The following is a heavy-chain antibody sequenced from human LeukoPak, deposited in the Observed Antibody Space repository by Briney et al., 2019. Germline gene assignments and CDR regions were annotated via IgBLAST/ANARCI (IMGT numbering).Heavy chain of an antibody. V-gene: IGHV3-23*01. CDR3: ARDPCGGDCYADY. D-gene: IGHD2-21*01. Sequence: GGSLRLSCAASGFIFSDYALHWVRQAPGKLEWVSGISGPGSSTYYTDSVKGRFTISRDNSKNTLYLQMNSLRAEDTAVYYCARDPCGGDCYADYWGQGTLVTVSS. CDR1: GFIFSDYA. J-gene: IGHJ4*02. CDR2: ISGPGSST.